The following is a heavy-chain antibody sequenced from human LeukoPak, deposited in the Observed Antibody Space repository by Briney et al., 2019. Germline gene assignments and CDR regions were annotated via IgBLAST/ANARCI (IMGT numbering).Heavy chain of an antibody. D-gene: IGHD1-20*01. Sequence: GGSLRLSCAASGFTVSSYYMSWVRQAPGKGLEWVSVIYSGGSTYYADSVKGRFTISRDNSKNTLYLQMNSLRAEDTAVYYCARVHRITGTWSYYYYYYMDVWGKGTTVTVTS. V-gene: IGHV3-53*01. CDR3: ARVHRITGTWSYYYYYYMDV. J-gene: IGHJ6*03. CDR2: IYSGGST. CDR1: GFTVSSYY.